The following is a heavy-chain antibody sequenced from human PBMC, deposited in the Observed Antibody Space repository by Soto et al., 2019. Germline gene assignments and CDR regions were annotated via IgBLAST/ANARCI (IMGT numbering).Heavy chain of an antibody. CDR1: GFTFSSYS. CDR3: ARDRNRLTGRHFDY. Sequence: SLMLSCAASGFTFSSYSMHWVLQAPGKGLEWVVVISYDGSNKYYADSVKGRFTISRDNSKNTLYLQMNSLRAEDTAVYYCARDRNRLTGRHFDYWGQGKQVTVSS. V-gene: IGHV3-30-3*01. D-gene: IGHD1-20*01. CDR2: ISYDGSNK. J-gene: IGHJ4*02.